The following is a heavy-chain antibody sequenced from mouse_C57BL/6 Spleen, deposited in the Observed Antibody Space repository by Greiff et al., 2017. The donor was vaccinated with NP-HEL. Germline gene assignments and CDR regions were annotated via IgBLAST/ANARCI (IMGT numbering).Heavy chain of an antibody. V-gene: IGHV1-50*01. Sequence: QVQLQQPGAELVKPGASVKLSCKASGYTFTSYWMQCVKQRPGQGLEWIGEIDPSDSYTNYNQKFKGKATLTVDTSSSTAYMQLSSLTSEDSAVYAGARGGYYGSRYAMDYWGQGTSVTVSS. J-gene: IGHJ4*01. CDR3: ARGGYYGSRYAMDY. CDR1: GYTFTSYW. CDR2: IDPSDSYT. D-gene: IGHD1-1*01.